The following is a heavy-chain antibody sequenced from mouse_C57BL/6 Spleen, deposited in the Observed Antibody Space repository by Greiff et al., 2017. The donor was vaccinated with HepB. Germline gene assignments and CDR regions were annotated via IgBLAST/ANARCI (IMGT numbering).Heavy chain of an antibody. CDR3: ARRGGRTFWYFDV. CDR1: GYTFTSYW. Sequence: QVQLQQPGAELVKPGASVKMSCKASGYTFTSYWITWVKQRPGQGLEWIGDIYPGSGSTNYNEKFKSKATLTVDTSSSTAYMQLSSLTSADSAVYYCARRGGRTFWYFDVWGTGTTVTVSS. J-gene: IGHJ1*03. CDR2: IYPGSGST. V-gene: IGHV1-55*01. D-gene: IGHD1-1*01.